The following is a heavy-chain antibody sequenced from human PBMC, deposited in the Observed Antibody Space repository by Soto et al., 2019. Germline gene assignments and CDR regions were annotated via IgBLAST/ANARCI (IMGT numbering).Heavy chain of an antibody. CDR3: AHRRGYDILTGINFDF. Sequence: QITLKESGPTLVKPTQTLTLTCTFSGFSLSTDGVGVGWIRQPPGKALEWLALIYWDDDKRYSPSLESRLTITQDTSKNQVVLTMTNMDPVHTATYYCAHRRGYDILTGINFDFWGQGTLVTVSS. D-gene: IGHD3-9*01. CDR2: IYWDDDK. V-gene: IGHV2-5*02. CDR1: GFSLSTDGVG. J-gene: IGHJ4*02.